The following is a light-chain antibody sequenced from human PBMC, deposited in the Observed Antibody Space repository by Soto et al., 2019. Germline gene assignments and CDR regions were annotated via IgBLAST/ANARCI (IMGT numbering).Light chain of an antibody. CDR1: NSNLGDYNY. CDR3: CSSAGTYTYV. Sequence: SVLTQPRSVSGSPGQSVAISCTGTNSNLGDYNYVSWYQQHPGKAPKLMISDVSKRPSGVPDRFSGSKSGNTASLTISGLQAEDEADYYCCSSAGTYTYVFGTGTKLTVL. J-gene: IGLJ1*01. V-gene: IGLV2-11*01. CDR2: DVS.